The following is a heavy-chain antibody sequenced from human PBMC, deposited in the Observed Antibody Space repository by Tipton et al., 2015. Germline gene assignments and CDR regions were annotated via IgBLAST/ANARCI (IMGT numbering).Heavy chain of an antibody. V-gene: IGHV4-30-4*01. CDR3: ARGPTYSDYDSSGYHSRMFYCDY. CDR1: GGSISSGDYY. D-gene: IGHD3-22*01. J-gene: IGHJ4*02. Sequence: TLSLTCTVSGGSISSGDYYWSWIRQPPGKGLEWIGYIYYSGSTYYNPSLKSRVTISVDTSKNQFSLKLSSVTAADTAVYYCARGPTYSDYDSSGYHSRMFYCDYWGQGTLVTVSS. CDR2: IYYSGST.